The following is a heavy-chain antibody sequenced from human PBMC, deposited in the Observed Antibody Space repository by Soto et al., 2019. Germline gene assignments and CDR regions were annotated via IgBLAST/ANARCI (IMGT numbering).Heavy chain of an antibody. V-gene: IGHV1-58*02. CDR1: GFTFTSSA. CDR2: IVVGSGNT. Sequence: QMQLVQSGPEVKKPGTSVKVSCKASGFTFTSSAMQWVRQARGQRLEWIGWIVVGSGNTNYAQKLQERVTITRDMSTSTAYMELSSLRSEDTAVYYCAADHSSGGIAAAGDYGMDVWGQGTTVTVSS. CDR3: AADHSSGGIAAAGDYGMDV. J-gene: IGHJ6*02. D-gene: IGHD6-13*01.